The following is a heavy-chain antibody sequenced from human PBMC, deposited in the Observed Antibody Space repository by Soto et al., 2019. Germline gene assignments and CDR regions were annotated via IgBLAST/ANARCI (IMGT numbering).Heavy chain of an antibody. CDR1: GGSISSYY. CDR3: ARDCSGGSCYPGVGMDV. CDR2: IYYSGST. D-gene: IGHD2-15*01. J-gene: IGHJ6*02. Sequence: SETLSLTCTVSGGSISSYYWSWIRQPPGKGLEWIGYIYYSGSTNYNPSLKSRVTISVDTSKNQFSLKLSSVTAADTAVYYCARDCSGGSCYPGVGMDVWGQGTTVTVPS. V-gene: IGHV4-59*01.